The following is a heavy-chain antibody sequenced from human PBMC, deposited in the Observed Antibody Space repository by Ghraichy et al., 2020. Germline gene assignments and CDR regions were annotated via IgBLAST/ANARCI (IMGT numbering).Heavy chain of an antibody. CDR3: ARHMGIDSSGAYDI. CDR2: IYPGDSDT. CDR1: GYSFNTYW. V-gene: IGHV5-51*01. Sequence: GESLNISCKGSGYSFNTYWIGWVRQMPGKGLDWMGIIYPGDSDTRYSPSFQGQVNISADKSINTAYLQWSTLKASDTAIYYCARHMGIDSSGAYDIWGQGTMVTVS. D-gene: IGHD1-14*01. J-gene: IGHJ3*02.